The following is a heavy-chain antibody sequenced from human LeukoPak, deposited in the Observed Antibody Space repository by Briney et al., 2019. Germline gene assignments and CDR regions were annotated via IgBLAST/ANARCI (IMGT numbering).Heavy chain of an antibody. V-gene: IGHV4-34*01. CDR3: ARGRLIYYYYYMDV. CDR1: GGSFSGYY. J-gene: IGHJ6*03. Sequence: SETLSLTCAVYGGSFSGYYWSWIRQPPGKGLEWIGEINHSRSTNYNPSLKSRVTISVDTSKNQFSLKLSSVTAADTAVYYCARGRLIYYYYYMDVWGKGTTVTVSS. CDR2: INHSRST. D-gene: IGHD3-22*01.